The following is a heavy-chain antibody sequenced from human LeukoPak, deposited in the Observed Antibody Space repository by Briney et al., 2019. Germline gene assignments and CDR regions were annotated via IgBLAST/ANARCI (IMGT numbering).Heavy chain of an antibody. D-gene: IGHD3-22*01. Sequence: SVKVSCKASGGNFSSYAISWVRQAPGQGLEWMGGIIPIFGTANYAQKFQGRVTITTDESTSTAYMELSSLRSEDTAVYYCALTYYYDSSGYYPDYWGQGTLVTVSS. CDR1: GGNFSSYA. J-gene: IGHJ4*02. CDR2: IIPIFGTA. V-gene: IGHV1-69*05. CDR3: ALTYYYDSSGYYPDY.